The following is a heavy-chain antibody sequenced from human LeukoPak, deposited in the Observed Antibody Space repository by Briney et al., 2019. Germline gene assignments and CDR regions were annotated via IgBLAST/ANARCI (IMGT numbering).Heavy chain of an antibody. V-gene: IGHV1-69*02. CDR1: GGTFSSHT. D-gene: IGHD3-3*01. J-gene: IGHJ6*03. CDR2: IIPILGIA. Sequence: SVKVSCKXSGGTFSSHTISWVRQAPGQGLEWMGRIIPILGIANYSQKFQGRVTITADKSTSTAYMELSSLRSEDTAVYYCARSYYDFWSGLDYYYMDVWGKGTTVTVSS. CDR3: ARSYYDFWSGLDYYYMDV.